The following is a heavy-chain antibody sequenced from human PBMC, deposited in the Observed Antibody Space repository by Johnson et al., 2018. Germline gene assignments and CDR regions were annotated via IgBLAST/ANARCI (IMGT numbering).Heavy chain of an antibody. J-gene: IGHJ6*03. V-gene: IGHV1-8*01. D-gene: IGHD3-16*01. CDR1: GYTFTSYD. Sequence: QVQLVESGAEVKKPGASVKVSCKASGYTFTSYDINWVRQATGQGLEWMGWMNPNSGNTGFAQKFKGRVTMTRNISISTAHMELSSLRSEDTAVYYCARVPVWGTTDYYYYMDVWGKGTTVTVSS. CDR3: ARVPVWGTTDYYYYMDV. CDR2: MNPNSGNT.